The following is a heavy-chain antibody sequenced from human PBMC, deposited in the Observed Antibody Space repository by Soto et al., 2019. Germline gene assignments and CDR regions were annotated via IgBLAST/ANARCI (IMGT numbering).Heavy chain of an antibody. J-gene: IGHJ4*02. CDR3: ATTVGRLSIVGATTTRSASDY. CDR1: GYTLTELS. Sequence: ASVKVSCKVSGYTLTELSMHWVRQAPGKRLEWMGGFDPEDGETIYAQKFQGRVTMTEDTSTDTAYMELSSLRSEDTAVYYCATTVGRLSIVGATTTRSASDYWGQGTLVTVSS. V-gene: IGHV1-24*01. CDR2: FDPEDGET. D-gene: IGHD1-26*01.